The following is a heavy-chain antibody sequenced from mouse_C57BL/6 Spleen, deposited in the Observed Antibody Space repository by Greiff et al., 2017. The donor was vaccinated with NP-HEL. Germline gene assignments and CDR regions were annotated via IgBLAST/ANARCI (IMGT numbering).Heavy chain of an antibody. Sequence: QVQLQQSGAELARPGASVKMSCKASGYTFTSYTMHWVKQRPGQGLEWIGYINPSSGYTKYNQKFKDKATLTVDKSSSTAYMQLSSLTSEDSAVYYCARGENYGSSYRFAYWGQGTLVTVSA. J-gene: IGHJ3*01. CDR3: ARGENYGSSYRFAY. CDR1: GYTFTSYT. CDR2: INPSSGYT. V-gene: IGHV1-4*01. D-gene: IGHD1-1*01.